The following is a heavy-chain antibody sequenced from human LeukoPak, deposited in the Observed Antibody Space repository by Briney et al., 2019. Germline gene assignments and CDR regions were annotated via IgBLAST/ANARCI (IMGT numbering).Heavy chain of an antibody. V-gene: IGHV4-34*01. Sequence: TSETLSLTCAVYGGSFSGYYWSWIRQPPGKGLEWIGEINHSGSTNYNPSLKSRVTISVDTSKNQFSLKLSSVTAADTAVYYCARGKKASDDGWYFGYFDYWGQGTLVTVSS. CDR3: ARGKKASDDGWYFGYFDY. CDR1: GGSFSGYY. J-gene: IGHJ4*02. D-gene: IGHD6-19*01. CDR2: INHSGST.